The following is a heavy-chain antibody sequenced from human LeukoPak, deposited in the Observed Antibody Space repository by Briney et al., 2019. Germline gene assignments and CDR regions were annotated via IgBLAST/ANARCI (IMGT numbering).Heavy chain of an antibody. D-gene: IGHD4-11*01. CDR3: ARDRPYGSVDY. J-gene: IGHJ4*02. CDR1: GFTFSSSN. Sequence: PGGSLRLSCVVSGFTFSSSNMNWVRQAPGRGLEWVSSITSSSSYIYYADSVKGRFTISRDNSKNTLYLQMNSLRAEDTAVYYCARDRPYGSVDYWGQGTLVTVSS. CDR2: ITSSSSYI. V-gene: IGHV3-21*01.